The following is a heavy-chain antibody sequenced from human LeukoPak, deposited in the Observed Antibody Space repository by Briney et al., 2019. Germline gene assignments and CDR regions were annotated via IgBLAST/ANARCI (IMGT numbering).Heavy chain of an antibody. CDR1: GVTFSNYG. CDR3: AKDPRYCSSTSCPGD. CDR2: ISGSGGST. D-gene: IGHD2-2*01. V-gene: IGHV3-23*01. J-gene: IGHJ4*02. Sequence: GGSLRLSCTASGVTFSNYGMSWVRQAPGKGLEWVSAISGSGGSTYYADSVKGRFTISRDNFKNTLYLQMNSLRAEDTAVYYCAKDPRYCSSTSCPGDWGQGTLVTVSS.